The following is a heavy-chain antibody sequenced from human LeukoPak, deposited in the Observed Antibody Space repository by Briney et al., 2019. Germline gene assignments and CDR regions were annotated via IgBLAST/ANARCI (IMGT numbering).Heavy chain of an antibody. J-gene: IGHJ4*02. CDR1: GGTFSSYA. V-gene: IGHV1-69*05. D-gene: IGHD3-22*01. Sequence: SVKVSYKASGGTFSSYAISWVRQAPGQGLEWMGRIIPIFGTANYAQKFQGRVTITTDESTSTAYMELSSLRSEDTAVYYCARDGTYYYDSSGYYYFDYWGQGTLVTVSS. CDR2: IIPIFGTA. CDR3: ARDGTYYYDSSGYYYFDY.